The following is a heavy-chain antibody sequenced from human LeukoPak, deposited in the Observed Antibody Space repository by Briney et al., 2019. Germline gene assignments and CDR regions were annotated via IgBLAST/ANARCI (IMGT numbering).Heavy chain of an antibody. CDR1: GYSISSGYQ. Sequence: SETLSLTCGVSGYSISSGYQWAWVRQSPGKGLEWIGSIYHSGSAHYNPSLKTRVTISVEPSKNQFSLNMYSVPAADTAVSSCARDPRWPTPDCPSTSRYENYFDPWGQGTLVTVSS. CDR2: IYHSGSA. V-gene: IGHV4-38-2*02. CDR3: ARDPRWPTPDCPSTSRYENYFDP. D-gene: IGHD2-2*01. J-gene: IGHJ5*02.